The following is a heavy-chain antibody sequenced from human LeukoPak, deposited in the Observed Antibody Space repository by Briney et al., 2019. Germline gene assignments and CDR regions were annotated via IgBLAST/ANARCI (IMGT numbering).Heavy chain of an antibody. CDR2: IRLDGSNK. Sequence: GSLRLSCAASGFTFSSYGMHWVRQAPGKGLEWVAFIRLDGSNKYYADSVKGRFTISRDNSKNTLYLQMNSLRAEDTAVYYCAKDVYYYDSSGYIGWYFDYWGQGTLVTVSS. CDR3: AKDVYYYDSSGYIGWYFDY. D-gene: IGHD3-22*01. J-gene: IGHJ4*02. CDR1: GFTFSSYG. V-gene: IGHV3-30*02.